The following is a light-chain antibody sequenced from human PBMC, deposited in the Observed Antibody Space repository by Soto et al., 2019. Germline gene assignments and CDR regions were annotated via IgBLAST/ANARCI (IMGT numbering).Light chain of an antibody. J-gene: IGKJ1*01. CDR1: QYITSY. Sequence: IRMTQSPSSLSASTWDRFPSTFRASQYITSYLAWYQQKPGKAPKLLIYAASTLQSGVPSRFSGSGSGTDFTLTITCLQSEDFATYYCQQYYSYPRTFGQGTKVDIK. CDR2: AAS. CDR3: QQYYSYPRT. V-gene: IGKV1-8*01.